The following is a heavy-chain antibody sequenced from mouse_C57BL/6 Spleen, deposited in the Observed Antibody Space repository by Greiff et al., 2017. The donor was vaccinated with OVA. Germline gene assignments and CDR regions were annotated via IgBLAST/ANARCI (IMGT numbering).Heavy chain of an antibody. CDR3: ARPIYYDYYWYFDV. J-gene: IGHJ1*03. CDR2: INPNNGGT. D-gene: IGHD2-4*01. CDR1: GYTFTDYY. V-gene: IGHV1-26*01. Sequence: VQLQQSGPELVKPGASVKISCKASGYTFTDYYMNWVKQSHGKSLEWIGDINPNNGGTSYNQKFKGKATLTVDKSSSTAYMELRSLTSEDTAVYYCARPIYYDYYWYFDVWGTGTTVTVSS.